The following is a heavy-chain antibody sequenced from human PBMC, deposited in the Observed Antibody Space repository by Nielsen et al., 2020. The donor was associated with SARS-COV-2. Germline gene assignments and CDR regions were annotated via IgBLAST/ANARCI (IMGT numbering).Heavy chain of an antibody. V-gene: IGHV4-30-2*01. Sequence: SETLSLTCAVSGGSISSGGYSWSWIRQPPGKGLEWIGYIYHSGSTYYNPSLKSRVTISVDRSKNQFSLKLSSVTAADTAVYYCARGGGAVLYYGSGSNNWFDPWGQGTLVTVSS. CDR3: ARGGGAVLYYGSGSNNWFDP. CDR1: GGSISSGGYS. D-gene: IGHD3-10*01. CDR2: IYHSGST. J-gene: IGHJ5*02.